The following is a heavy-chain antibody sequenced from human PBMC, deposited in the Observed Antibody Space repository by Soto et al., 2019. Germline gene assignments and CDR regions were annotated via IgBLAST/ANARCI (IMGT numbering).Heavy chain of an antibody. V-gene: IGHV4-31*03. CDR2: IYYSGST. CDR3: ARETRAYYDSSGLDY. CDR1: GGSVRISGDS. Sequence: PSGSLSLSCTVSGGSVRISGDSGSWIRQHPGKGLEWIGYIYYSGSTYYNPSLKSRLTISVDTSKNHYSLKLSSVTAADTAVYYCARETRAYYDSSGLDYWGQGTLVTVSS. D-gene: IGHD3-22*01. J-gene: IGHJ4*02.